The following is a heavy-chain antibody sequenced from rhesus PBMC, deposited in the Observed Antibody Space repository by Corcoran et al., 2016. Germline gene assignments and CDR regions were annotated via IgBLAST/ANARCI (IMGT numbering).Heavy chain of an antibody. CDR2: MSGRSGRT. CDR1: GGSFSGSY. Sequence: QVQLQESGPGLVKPSETLSLTCAVSGGSFSGSYWVWLRQPPGKGLEWIGYMSGRSGRTRKNPYPKSRVTSATATSKNQFALKRSSVTAADTAVYYCARVPVHDNMWTGYIFDGFDVWGPGVLVTVSS. CDR3: ARVPVHDNMWTGYIFDGFDV. V-gene: IGHV4-165*01. J-gene: IGHJ5-1*01. D-gene: IGHD3-3*01.